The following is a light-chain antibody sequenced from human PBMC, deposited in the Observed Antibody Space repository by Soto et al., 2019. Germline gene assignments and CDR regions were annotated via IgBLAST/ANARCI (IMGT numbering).Light chain of an antibody. CDR1: QSISRR. Sequence: DIHLTQSPSTLSASAGDRITITCRASQSISRRLSWYQQKPGKAPKLLIYTTSSLESGVPSRFSGSGSGTEFTLTISSLEPDDFATYYCQHYENYSWTFGQGTKVEIK. V-gene: IGKV1-5*03. CDR2: TTS. J-gene: IGKJ1*01. CDR3: QHYENYSWT.